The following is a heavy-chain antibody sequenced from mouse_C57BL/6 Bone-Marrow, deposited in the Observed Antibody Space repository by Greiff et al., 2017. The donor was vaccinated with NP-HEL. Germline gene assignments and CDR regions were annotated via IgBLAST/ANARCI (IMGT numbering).Heavy chain of an antibody. CDR2: IRNKANGYTT. J-gene: IGHJ2*01. CDR3: ARYDGSSYPGYFDY. V-gene: IGHV7-3*01. CDR1: GFTFTDYY. D-gene: IGHD1-1*01. Sequence: DVMLVESGGGLVQPGGSLSLSCAASGFTFTDYYMSWVRQPPGKALEWLGFIRNKANGYTTEYSASVKGRFTISRDNSQSILFRQMNALGAEDSATYYCARYDGSSYPGYFDYWGQGTTLTVSS.